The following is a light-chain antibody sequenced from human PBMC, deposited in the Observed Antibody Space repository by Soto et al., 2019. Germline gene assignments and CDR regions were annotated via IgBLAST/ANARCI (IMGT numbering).Light chain of an antibody. J-gene: IGLJ3*02. CDR1: SSDVGAYNY. CDR2: EVS. Sequence: QAALTHPASVSWTPGQSITISCTGTSSDVGAYNYVSWYQQLPGKAPKLMIYEVSNRPSGVSSRFSGSKSGNTASLTISGLQAEDEADYYCSSYTSSSTLVFGGGTQLTVL. V-gene: IGLV2-14*01. CDR3: SSYTSSSTLV.